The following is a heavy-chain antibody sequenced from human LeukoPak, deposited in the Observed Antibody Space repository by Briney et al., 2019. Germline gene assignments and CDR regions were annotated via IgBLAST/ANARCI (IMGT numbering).Heavy chain of an antibody. CDR1: GFSFSTYS. J-gene: IGHJ3*02. V-gene: IGHV3-48*01. CDR3: VRDRGSGDDYSPDAFDI. CDR2: ISSSSSPT. D-gene: IGHD2-21*01. Sequence: PGGSLRLSCAASGFSFSTYSMNWVRQAPGEGLEWVSYISSSSSPTYSADSVKGRFTISRDNGKNSLYLQMNSLRAEDTAVYYCVRDRGSGDDYSPDAFDIWGQGTMVTVSS.